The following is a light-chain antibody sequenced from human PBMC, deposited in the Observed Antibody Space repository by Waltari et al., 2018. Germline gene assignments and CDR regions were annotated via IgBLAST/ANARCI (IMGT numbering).Light chain of an antibody. CDR1: SSNIGAPYD. CDR3: QSYDSSLKVV. J-gene: IGLJ2*01. CDR2: GNN. V-gene: IGLV1-40*01. Sequence: VLTQPPSVSGAPGQRVTISCTGSSSNIGAPYDVHWYHQLPQTAPKLLIYGNNNRPSGVPDRFSGSKSGTSASLAITGLQAEDEADYYCQSYDSSLKVVFGGGTKLTVL.